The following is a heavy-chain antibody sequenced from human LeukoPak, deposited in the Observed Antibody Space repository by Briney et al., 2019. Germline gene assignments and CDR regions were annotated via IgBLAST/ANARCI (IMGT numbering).Heavy chain of an antibody. CDR1: GFTFSDYY. CDR2: ISSSGDTI. D-gene: IGHD3-10*02. CDR3: AELGITMIGGV. J-gene: IGHJ6*04. Sequence: GGSLRPSCAASGFTFSDYYMSWIRQAPGKGLEWISYISSSGDTIFYADSVKGRFTISRDNAKNSLYLQMNSLRADDTAVYYCAELGITMIGGVWGKGTTVTISS. V-gene: IGHV3-11*04.